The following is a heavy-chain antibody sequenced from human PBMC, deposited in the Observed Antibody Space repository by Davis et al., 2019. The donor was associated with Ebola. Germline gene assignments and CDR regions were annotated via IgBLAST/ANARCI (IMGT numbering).Heavy chain of an antibody. CDR2: MNPNSGNT. D-gene: IGHD2-8*02. CDR1: GYTFTGYY. CDR3: ARGLVYYGMDV. Sequence: ASVKVSCKASGYTFTGYYMHWVRQAPGQGLEWMGWMNPNSGNTGYAQKFQGRVTMTRNTSISTAYMELSSLRSEDTAVYYCARGLVYYGMDVWGQGTTVTVSS. V-gene: IGHV1-8*02. J-gene: IGHJ6*02.